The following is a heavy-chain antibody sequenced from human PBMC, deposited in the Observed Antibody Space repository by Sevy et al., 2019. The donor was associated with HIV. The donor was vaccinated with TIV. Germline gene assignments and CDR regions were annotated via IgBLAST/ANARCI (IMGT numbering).Heavy chain of an antibody. CDR2: IYYSGST. CDR1: GGSISSGGYY. CDR3: AGTMIAQWTRGWFDP. Sequence: SETLSLTRTVSGGSISSGGYYWSWIRQHPGKGLEWIGYIYYSGSTYYNPSLKSRVTISVDTSKNQFSLKLSSVTAADTAVYYCAGTMIAQWTRGWFDPWGQGTLVTVSS. D-gene: IGHD3-22*01. J-gene: IGHJ5*02. V-gene: IGHV4-31*03.